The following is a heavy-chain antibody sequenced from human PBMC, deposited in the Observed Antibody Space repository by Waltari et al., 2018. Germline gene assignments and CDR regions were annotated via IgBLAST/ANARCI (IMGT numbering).Heavy chain of an antibody. Sequence: QLPLQESGPRLVQPSETLSPTCRLSAGSLTSHRHSLGWIRQPPGKGPEWTGTISFSGATYNNPSLKSRVTISVDTSKNQYSLKLTSVTAADTAVYYCATYIGASIGTAAFDVWGQGTMVTVSS. CDR2: ISFSGAT. J-gene: IGHJ3*01. V-gene: IGHV4-39*01. CDR3: ATYIGASIGTAAFDV. D-gene: IGHD5-12*01. CDR1: AGSLTSHRHS.